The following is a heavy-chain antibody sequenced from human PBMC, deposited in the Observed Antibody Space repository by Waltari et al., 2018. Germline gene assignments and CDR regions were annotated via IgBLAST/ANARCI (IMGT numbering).Heavy chain of an antibody. Sequence: QLQLQESGSGLVKPSQTLSLTCAVSGGSISSGGYSWSWIRQPPGKGLEWIGYIYHRGSTYYNPSLKSRVTISVDRSKNQFSLKLSSVTAADTAVYYCARGGEYCSGGSCYSDAFDIWGQGTMVTVSS. V-gene: IGHV4-30-2*01. D-gene: IGHD2-15*01. J-gene: IGHJ3*02. CDR1: GGSISSGGYS. CDR3: ARGGEYCSGGSCYSDAFDI. CDR2: IYHRGST.